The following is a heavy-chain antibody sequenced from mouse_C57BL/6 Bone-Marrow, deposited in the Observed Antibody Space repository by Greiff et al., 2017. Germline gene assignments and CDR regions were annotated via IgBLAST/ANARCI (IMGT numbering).Heavy chain of an antibody. V-gene: IGHV1-58*01. J-gene: IGHJ2*01. D-gene: IGHD2-1*01. CDR2: IYTGNGYT. CDR3: AIYGNLVFDY. Sequence: VQLQQSGAELVRPGSSVKMSCTTSGYTFTSYGINWVKQRPGQGLEWIGYIYTGNGYTEYNAKFKGKATLTSDTSSSTAYMQLSSLTSEDSAIXFCAIYGNLVFDYWGQGTTLTVSS. CDR1: GYTFTSYG.